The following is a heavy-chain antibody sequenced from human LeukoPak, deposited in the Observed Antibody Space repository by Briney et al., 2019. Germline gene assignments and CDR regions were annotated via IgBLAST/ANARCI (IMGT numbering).Heavy chain of an antibody. CDR1: GFTFDDYA. CDR2: ISWNSGFI. Sequence: GGSLRLSCAASGFTFDDYAMHWVRQAPGEGLEWVSGISWNSGFIGYADSVKGRFTISRDNAKTSLYLQMNSLRAEDTALYYCAKDLGPGSMATSPGFDYWGQGTLVTVSS. V-gene: IGHV3-9*01. CDR3: AKDLGPGSMATSPGFDY. J-gene: IGHJ4*02. D-gene: IGHD5-24*01.